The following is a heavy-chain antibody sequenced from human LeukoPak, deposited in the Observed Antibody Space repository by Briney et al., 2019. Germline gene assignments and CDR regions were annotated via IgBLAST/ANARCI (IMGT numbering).Heavy chain of an antibody. Sequence: GGPLRLSCAASGFTFSSYSMNWVRQAPGKGLEWVSSISSSSYIYYADSVKGRFTISRDNAKNSLYLQMNSLRAEDTAVYYCARDLHELGILYYFDYWGQGTLVTVSS. V-gene: IGHV3-21*01. D-gene: IGHD7-27*01. CDR2: ISSSSYI. J-gene: IGHJ4*02. CDR1: GFTFSSYS. CDR3: ARDLHELGILYYFDY.